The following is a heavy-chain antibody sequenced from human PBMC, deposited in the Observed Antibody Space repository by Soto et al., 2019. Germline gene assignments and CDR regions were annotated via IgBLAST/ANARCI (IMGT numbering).Heavy chain of an antibody. V-gene: IGHV6-1*01. J-gene: IGHJ5*02. CDR1: GDSVSSNSAA. CDR2: TYYRSKWYN. CDR3: ARDAYSSSWYVFGNWFDP. Sequence: PSQTLSLTCAISGDSVSSNSAAWNWIRQSPSRGLEWLGRTYYRSKWYNDYAVSVKSRITINPDTSKNQFSLQLNSVTPEDTAVYYCARDAYSSSWYVFGNWFDPWGQGTLVTVSS. D-gene: IGHD6-13*01.